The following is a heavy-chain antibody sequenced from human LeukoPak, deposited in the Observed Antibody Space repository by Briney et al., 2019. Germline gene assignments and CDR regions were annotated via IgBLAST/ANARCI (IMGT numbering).Heavy chain of an antibody. CDR2: ISYDGSTK. V-gene: IGHV3-30-3*01. CDR3: ARDPSQGDS. J-gene: IGHJ4*02. CDR1: GFTFTTYA. Sequence: PGRSLRLSCAASGFTFTTYAMHWVGQAPGKGLEWVTVISYDGSTKYYGDSVKGRFTISRDNANNTLYLQMNSLRAEDTAVYYCARDPSQGDSWGLGTLVTVSS.